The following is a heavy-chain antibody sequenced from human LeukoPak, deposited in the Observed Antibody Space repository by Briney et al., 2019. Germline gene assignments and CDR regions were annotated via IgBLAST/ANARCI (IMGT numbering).Heavy chain of an antibody. Sequence: GGSLRLSCAASGFTFSSYGMHWVRQAPGKGLEWVAVIWYDGSNKYYADSVKGRFTISRDNSKNTLYLQMNSLRAEDTAVYYCAKDLITMVRGVIVSYYYYGMDVWGQGTTVAVSS. CDR1: GFTFSSYG. CDR3: AKDLITMVRGVIVSYYYYGMDV. J-gene: IGHJ6*02. D-gene: IGHD3-10*01. V-gene: IGHV3-30*02. CDR2: IWYDGSNK.